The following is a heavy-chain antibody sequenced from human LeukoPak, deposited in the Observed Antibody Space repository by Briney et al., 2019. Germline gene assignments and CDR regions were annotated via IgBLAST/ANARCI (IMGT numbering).Heavy chain of an antibody. CDR3: ARGGELFDY. Sequence: GGSLRLSCGASGFTFSSYSMNWVRRAPGRGLEWVSYISDRSNTIYYADSVKGRFTISRNNAKNSLYLQMNSLRAEDTAIYYCARGGELFDYWGQGTLVTVSS. V-gene: IGHV3-48*01. J-gene: IGHJ4*02. D-gene: IGHD1-7*01. CDR1: GFTFSSYS. CDR2: ISDRSNTI.